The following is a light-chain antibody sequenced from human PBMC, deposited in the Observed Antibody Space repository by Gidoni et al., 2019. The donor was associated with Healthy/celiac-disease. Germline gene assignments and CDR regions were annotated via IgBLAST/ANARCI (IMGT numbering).Light chain of an antibody. CDR1: QSISSY. CDR2: AAS. V-gene: IGKV1-39*01. J-gene: IGKJ1*01. Sequence: DIQMTQSTSSLSASVGDRVTITCRASQSISSYLNWYQQKPGKAPKLLISAASSLQSGGPSRFSGSGSGTDFTLTISSLQPEDFATYYWQQSYSTPPTFXQXTKVEIK. CDR3: QQSYSTPPT.